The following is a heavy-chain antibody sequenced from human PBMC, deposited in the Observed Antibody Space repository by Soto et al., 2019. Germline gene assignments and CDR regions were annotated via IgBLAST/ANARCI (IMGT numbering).Heavy chain of an antibody. J-gene: IGHJ6*02. V-gene: IGHV4-34*01. CDR3: ARVDFWIGYRYYYYGMDV. CDR2: INHSGST. CDR1: GGSISSYY. D-gene: IGHD3-3*01. Sequence: PSETLSLTCTASGGSISSYYWSWIRQPPGKGLEWIWEINHSGSTNYNPSRKTRVTISVDTSKNQFSLKLSSVTAADPTVYYCARVDFWIGYRYYYYGMDVWGQGTTVTVSS.